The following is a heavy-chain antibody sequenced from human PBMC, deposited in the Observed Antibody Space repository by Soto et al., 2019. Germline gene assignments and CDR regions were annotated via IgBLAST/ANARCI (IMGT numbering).Heavy chain of an antibody. CDR1: GFTFSSYA. V-gene: IGHV3-23*01. D-gene: IGHD1-26*01. CDR3: AKDQWESAYYYYYYGMDV. J-gene: IGHJ6*02. Sequence: GGSLRLSCAASGFTFSSYAMSWVRQAPGKGLEWVSAISGSGGSTYYADSVKGRFTISRDNSKNTLYLQMNSLRAEDTAVYYCAKDQWESAYYYYYYGMDVWGQGTTVTVSS. CDR2: ISGSGGST.